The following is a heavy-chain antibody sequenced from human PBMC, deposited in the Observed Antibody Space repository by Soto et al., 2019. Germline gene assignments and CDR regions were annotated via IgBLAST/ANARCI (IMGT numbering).Heavy chain of an antibody. J-gene: IGHJ3*02. CDR2: ISRRSDFI. V-gene: IGHV3-48*02. CDR3: ARDRLYAFDT. CDR1: GFSFSDYS. Sequence: GGSLRLSCAASGFSFSDYSMNWVRRAPGKGLEWVSYISRRSDFIYYADSVKGRFTISRDNAKNSLYLQMNSLRDEDTAVYYCARDRLYAFDTWGQGTMVTVS.